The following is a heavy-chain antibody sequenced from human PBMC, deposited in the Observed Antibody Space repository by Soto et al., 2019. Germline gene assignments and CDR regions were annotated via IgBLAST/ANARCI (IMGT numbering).Heavy chain of an antibody. Sequence: SLRLSCAASDFTFSIYTMTWVRQAPGKGLEWVSSISDGSGYIYYADSVKGRFTISRDNAKNALYLQMNSLRPEDTAVYYCARVRSTGSGYFDYWGPGTLVTVSS. CDR1: DFTFSIYT. J-gene: IGHJ4*02. V-gene: IGHV3-21*06. CDR2: ISDGSGYI. D-gene: IGHD1-1*01. CDR3: ARVRSTGSGYFDY.